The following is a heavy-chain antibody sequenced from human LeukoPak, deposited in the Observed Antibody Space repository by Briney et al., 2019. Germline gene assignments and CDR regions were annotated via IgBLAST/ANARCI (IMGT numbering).Heavy chain of an antibody. V-gene: IGHV3-11*06. CDR1: GFIFDNYA. D-gene: IGHD2-8*01. J-gene: IGHJ4*02. CDR3: ARVDEGRNGVTVGY. CDR2: ISSSSGYT. Sequence: GGSLRLSCAAPGFIFDNYAIHWIRQAPGKGLEWVSYISSSSGYTNYADSVKGRFTISRDNAKNSLYLQMNSLRAEDTAVYYCARVDEGRNGVTVGYWGQGTLVTVSS.